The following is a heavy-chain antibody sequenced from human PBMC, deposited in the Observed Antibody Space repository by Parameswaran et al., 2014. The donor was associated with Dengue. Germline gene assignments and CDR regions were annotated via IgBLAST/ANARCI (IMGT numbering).Heavy chain of an antibody. J-gene: IGHJ6*02. CDR2: ISAYNGNT. CDR3: ARDLAVATLRDYYYGMDV. Sequence: WVRQAPGQGLEWMGWISAYNGNTNYAQKFQGRVTITADESTSTAYMELRSLRSEDTAVYYCARDLAVATLRDYYYGMDVWGQGTTVTVSS. V-gene: IGHV1-18*01. D-gene: IGHD6-19*01.